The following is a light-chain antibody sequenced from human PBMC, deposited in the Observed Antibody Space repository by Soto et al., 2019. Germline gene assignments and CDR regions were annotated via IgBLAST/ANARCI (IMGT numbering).Light chain of an antibody. J-gene: IGKJ1*01. V-gene: IGKV3-15*01. CDR1: QSISSN. Sequence: IVLTQSPATLSVSPGERATLSCRASQSISSNLGWYQQKPGQAPRLLIYDASTRATGIPARFSGSGSGTEFTLTINGLQSEDFAVYYCQQYDTWPKTFGQGTKVDIK. CDR2: DAS. CDR3: QQYDTWPKT.